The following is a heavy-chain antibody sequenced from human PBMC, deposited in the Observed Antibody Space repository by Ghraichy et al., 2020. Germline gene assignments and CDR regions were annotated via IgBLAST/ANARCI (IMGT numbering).Heavy chain of an antibody. D-gene: IGHD3-10*01. CDR2: ISGSGGST. CDR3: AKGRYFGSGSAWDYYFDY. V-gene: IGHV3-23*01. J-gene: IGHJ4*02. Sequence: GESLNISCAASGFTFSSYAMSWVRQTPGKGLEWVSGISGSGGSTYYADSVKGRFTISRDNSKNTLFLQMNSLRADDTAVYYCAKGRYFGSGSAWDYYFDYWGQGTLVTVSS. CDR1: GFTFSSYA.